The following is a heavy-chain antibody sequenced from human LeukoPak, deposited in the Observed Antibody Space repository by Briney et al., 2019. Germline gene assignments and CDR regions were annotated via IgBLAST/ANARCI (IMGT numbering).Heavy chain of an antibody. Sequence: PGGSLRLSCAASGFTFSSYWMSWVRQAPGKGLEWVANIKQDGSEKYYVDSVKGRFTISRDNAKNSLYLQMNSLRAEDTAVYYCARESEMGITMVRASYYMDVWGKGTTATVSS. J-gene: IGHJ6*03. CDR2: IKQDGSEK. CDR1: GFTFSSYW. CDR3: ARESEMGITMVRASYYMDV. V-gene: IGHV3-7*01. D-gene: IGHD3-10*01.